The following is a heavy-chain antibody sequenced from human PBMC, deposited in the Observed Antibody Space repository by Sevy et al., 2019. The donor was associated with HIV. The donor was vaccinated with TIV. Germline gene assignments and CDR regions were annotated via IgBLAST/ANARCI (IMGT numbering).Heavy chain of an antibody. CDR2: IKQDGSEK. V-gene: IGHV3-7*01. CDR3: ARDGRYSYGYRNYYYYHGMDL. J-gene: IGHJ6*01. D-gene: IGHD5-18*01. CDR1: GFTFSSYW. Sequence: GGSLRLSCAASGFTFSSYWMSWVRQAPGKGLEWVANIKQDGSEKYYVDSVKGRFTISRDNAKNSLYLQMNSLRAEDTAVYYCARDGRYSYGYRNYYYYHGMDLWGQGTTVTVSS.